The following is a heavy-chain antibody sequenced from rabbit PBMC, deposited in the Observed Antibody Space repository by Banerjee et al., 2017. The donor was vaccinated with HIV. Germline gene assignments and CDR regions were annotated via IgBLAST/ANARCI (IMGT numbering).Heavy chain of an antibody. J-gene: IGHJ6*01. V-gene: IGHV1S45*01. Sequence: QEQLEESGGDLVQPEGSLTLTCAASGFSFSSSYWICWVRQAPGKGLEWIGCIYTGSSGSTYYASWVNGRFTISSHNAQNTLYLQLNSLTAADTATYFCVREGMLWGPGTLVTVS. CDR2: IYTGSSGST. CDR1: GFSFSSSYW. CDR3: VREGML.